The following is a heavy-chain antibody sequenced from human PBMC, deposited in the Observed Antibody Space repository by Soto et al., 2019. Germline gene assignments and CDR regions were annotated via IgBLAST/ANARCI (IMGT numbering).Heavy chain of an antibody. J-gene: IGHJ4*02. CDR3: ARAAYRSLWFLSR. V-gene: IGHV1-8*01. CDR2: MDPNRGHS. CDR1: GYNIFSYD. D-gene: IGHD3-9*01. Sequence: ASVKVSCKASGYNIFSYDIIWVRQAAGQGLEWMGWMDPNRGHSDSVQNFRGRVTMTTNISASTAYMELSGLRSDDTGGYYCARAAYRSLWFLSRWAQGTLVTVSS.